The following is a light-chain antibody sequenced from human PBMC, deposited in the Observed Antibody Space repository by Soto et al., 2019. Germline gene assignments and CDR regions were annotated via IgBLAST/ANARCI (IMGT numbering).Light chain of an antibody. J-gene: IGLJ3*02. CDR3: AAWDDSLNGWV. V-gene: IGLV1-44*01. CDR2: SNN. Sequence: QLVLTQPPSASGTPGQRVTISCSGSSSNIGSNTVYWYQQLPGTAPKLLIYSNNQRPSGVPDRFSGSKSGTSASLAISGLQSEDEADYYCAAWDDSLNGWVFGGGTKVTVL. CDR1: SSNIGSNT.